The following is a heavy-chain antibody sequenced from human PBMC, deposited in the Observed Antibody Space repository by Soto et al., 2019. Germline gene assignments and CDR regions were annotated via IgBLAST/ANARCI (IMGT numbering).Heavy chain of an antibody. CDR1: GFTDSSNY. J-gene: IGHJ6*03. CDR3: ARAGYSGYDDLPYYYYYYMDV. CDR2: IYSGGST. D-gene: IGHD5-12*01. Sequence: GGPLRLSCAASGFTDSSNYMSWVRQAPGKGLEWVSVIYSGGSTYYADSVKGRFTISRHNSKNTLYLQMNSLRAEDTAVYYCARAGYSGYDDLPYYYYYYMDVWGKGTTVTVSS. V-gene: IGHV3-53*04.